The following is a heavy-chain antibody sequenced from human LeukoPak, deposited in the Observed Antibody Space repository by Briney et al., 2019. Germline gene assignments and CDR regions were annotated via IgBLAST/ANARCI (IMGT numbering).Heavy chain of an antibody. D-gene: IGHD3-10*01. CDR2: MNPNSGNT. CDR3: ARGILWFGDDV. J-gene: IGHJ6*04. V-gene: IGHV1-8*01. CDR1: GYTFTNYD. Sequence: ASVKVSCKASGYTFTNYDINWVRQATGQGLEWMGWMNPNSGNTGYAQKFQGRVTMTRNTSISTACMELSSLGSEDTAVYYCARGILWFGDDVWGKGTTVTISS.